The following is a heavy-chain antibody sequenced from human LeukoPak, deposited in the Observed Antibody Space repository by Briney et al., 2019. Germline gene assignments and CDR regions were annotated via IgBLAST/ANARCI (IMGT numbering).Heavy chain of an antibody. V-gene: IGHV1-2*02. D-gene: IGHD6-19*01. CDR2: INPNSGGT. CDR1: GYTFTGYY. Sequence: GASVTVSFKASGYTFTGYYMHWVRQAPGQGLEWMGWINPNSGGTNSAQKFQGRVTMTRDTSISTAYMELSSLRSDDTAVYYCAKIGDSGWFPDYWGQGTQVTVSS. CDR3: AKIGDSGWFPDY. J-gene: IGHJ4*02.